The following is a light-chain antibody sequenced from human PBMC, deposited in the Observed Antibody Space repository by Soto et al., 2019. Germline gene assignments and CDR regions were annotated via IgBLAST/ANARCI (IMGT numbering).Light chain of an antibody. CDR3: QHRSNWPPT. CDR2: DAS. CDR1: QSVDSY. J-gene: IGKJ1*01. Sequence: EIVLTQSPATLSLSPGERATLSCRASQSVDSYLAWYQQKVGQAPRLLIYDASNRATGIPARSSGSGSGTDFTLTISRLEPEDFAVYYCQHRSNWPPTFGQGTKVDIK. V-gene: IGKV3-11*01.